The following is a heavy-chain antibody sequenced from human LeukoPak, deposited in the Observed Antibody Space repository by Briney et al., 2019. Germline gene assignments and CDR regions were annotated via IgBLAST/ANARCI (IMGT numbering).Heavy chain of an antibody. Sequence: PSETLSLTCTVSGGSISSSGYYWGWIRQPPGKGLEWIGSIHYSGSTYYNPSLKSRVTISVDTSKNQFSLKLSSVTAADTAVYYCARAETRLRVDYWGQGTLVTVSS. V-gene: IGHV4-39*07. CDR2: IHYSGST. CDR3: ARAETRLRVDY. D-gene: IGHD4-17*01. CDR1: GGSISSSGYY. J-gene: IGHJ4*02.